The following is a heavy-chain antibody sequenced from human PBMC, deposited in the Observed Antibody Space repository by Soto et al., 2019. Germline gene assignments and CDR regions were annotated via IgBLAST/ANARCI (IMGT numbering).Heavy chain of an antibody. J-gene: IGHJ1*01. Sequence: SETLSLTCTVSGGSISSSSYYWGWIRQPPGKGLEWIGSIYYSGSTYYNPSLKSRVTISVDTSKNQFSLRLTSVIAAGTAVYYCAKGVPGIAVAGTGYFQHWGQGTLVTVSS. V-gene: IGHV4-39*01. CDR1: GGSISSSSYY. CDR2: IYYSGST. CDR3: AKGVPGIAVAGTGYFQH. D-gene: IGHD6-19*01.